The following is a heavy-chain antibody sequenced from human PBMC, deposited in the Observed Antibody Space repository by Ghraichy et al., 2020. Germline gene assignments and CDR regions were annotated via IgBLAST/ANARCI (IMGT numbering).Heavy chain of an antibody. CDR1: GGSFSGYY. Sequence: GSLRLSCAVYGGSFSGYYWSWIRQPPGKGLEWIGEINHSGSTNYNPSLKSRVTISVDTSKNQFSLKLSSVTAADTAVYYCARIPAALYYYYGMDVWGQGTTVTVSS. D-gene: IGHD2-2*01. J-gene: IGHJ6*02. CDR3: ARIPAALYYYYGMDV. CDR2: INHSGST. V-gene: IGHV4-34*01.